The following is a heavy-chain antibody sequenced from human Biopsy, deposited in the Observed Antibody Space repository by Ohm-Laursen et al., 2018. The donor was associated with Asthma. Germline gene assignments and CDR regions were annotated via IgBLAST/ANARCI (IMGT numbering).Heavy chain of an antibody. CDR2: ISGNSGIT. J-gene: IGHJ4*02. D-gene: IGHD6-13*01. Sequence: SLRLSCAASGFTFRAHAMSWVRQAPGKGPERVSTISGNSGITYYADSVKCRFTISRDNSQNTLYLHMDSLSAEDTAVYYCAKDRSGTWYGFDYWGQGTLVTVSS. V-gene: IGHV3-23*01. CDR1: GFTFRAHA. CDR3: AKDRSGTWYGFDY.